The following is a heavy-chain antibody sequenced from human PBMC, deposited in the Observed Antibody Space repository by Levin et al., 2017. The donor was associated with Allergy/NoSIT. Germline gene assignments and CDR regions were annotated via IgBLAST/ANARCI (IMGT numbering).Heavy chain of an antibody. D-gene: IGHD2-21*02. CDR2: ISYDGSNK. V-gene: IGHV3-30-3*01. CDR1: GFTFSSYA. CDR3: ARGVVTTGSYFQY. Sequence: LSLTCAASGFTFSSYAMHWVRQAPGKGLEWVAVISYDGSNKYYTDSVKGRFTISRDNSKNTLYLQMNSLRTEDTAVYYCARGVVTTGSYFQYWGQGTLVTVSS. J-gene: IGHJ1*01.